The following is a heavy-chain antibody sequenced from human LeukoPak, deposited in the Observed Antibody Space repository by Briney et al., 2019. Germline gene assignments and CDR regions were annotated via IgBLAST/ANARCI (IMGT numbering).Heavy chain of an antibody. CDR2: ISGSGGST. Sequence: GGSLRLSCTASGFTFSSYAMSWVRQAPGKGLEWVSAISGSGGSTYYADSVKGRFTISRDNSKNTLYLQMNSLRAEDTAVYYCARDHGIVVVVAATPGFFGYWGQGTLVTVSS. CDR1: GFTFSSYA. CDR3: ARDHGIVVVVAATPGFFGY. D-gene: IGHD2-15*01. J-gene: IGHJ4*02. V-gene: IGHV3-23*01.